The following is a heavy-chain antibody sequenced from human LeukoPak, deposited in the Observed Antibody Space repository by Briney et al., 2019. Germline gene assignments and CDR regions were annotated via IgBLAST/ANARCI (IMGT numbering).Heavy chain of an antibody. CDR2: MNPNSGNT. J-gene: IGHJ4*02. CDR1: GYTFTSYD. V-gene: IGHV1-8*02. D-gene: IGHD2-2*01. Sequence: ASVKVSCKASGYTFTSYDINWVRQATGQGLEWMGWMNPNSGNTSYAQKFQGRVTMTRNTSTSTVYMELSSLRSEDTAVYYCAREKRGYCSSTSCSSPGYWGQGTLVTVSS. CDR3: AREKRGYCSSTSCSSPGY.